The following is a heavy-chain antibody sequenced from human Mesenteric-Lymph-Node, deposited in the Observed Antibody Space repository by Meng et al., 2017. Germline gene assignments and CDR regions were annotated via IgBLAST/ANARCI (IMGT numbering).Heavy chain of an antibody. D-gene: IGHD3-9*01. CDR3: ARGVRYFDWLIVSTGSLFLDY. CDR2: INPNSGGT. Sequence: ASVKVSCKASGYTFTGYYMHWVRQAPGQGLEWMGWINPNSGGTNYAQKFQGRVTMTRDTSISTAYMELSRLRSDDTAVYYCARGVRYFDWLIVSTGSLFLDYWGQGTLVTVSS. CDR1: GYTFTGYY. J-gene: IGHJ4*02. V-gene: IGHV1-2*02.